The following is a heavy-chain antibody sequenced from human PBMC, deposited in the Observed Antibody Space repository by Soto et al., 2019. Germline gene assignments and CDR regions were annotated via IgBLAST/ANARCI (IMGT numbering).Heavy chain of an antibody. CDR2: ISPFAGIT. CDR1: TFGRNT. CDR3: AKTHFYETGGVFDDFDY. J-gene: IGHJ4*02. V-gene: IGHV1-69*01. Sequence: LVQSGAEVKKPGSSVRVSCKATFGRNTVCWVRQAPGQGLEWVGGISPFAGITHYAQKFQGRVTITADESTSTAYMELGSLTSDDTAVYYCAKTHFYETGGVFDDFDYWGQGTLVTVSS. D-gene: IGHD3-22*01.